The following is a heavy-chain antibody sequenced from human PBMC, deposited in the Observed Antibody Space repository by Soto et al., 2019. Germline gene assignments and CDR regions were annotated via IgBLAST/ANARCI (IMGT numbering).Heavy chain of an antibody. Sequence: QVQLVQSGAEVKKPGASVKVSCKASGYSFTSNGLSWVRQAPGQGLEWMGWISPYNGDTSYAQNLKGRVTMTTDTSTSTAYMELRSLRSDDTAMYYCARVGGSTGTTSYSGMDVWGQGTSVTVSS. D-gene: IGHD4-17*01. CDR2: ISPYNGDT. CDR3: ARVGGSTGTTSYSGMDV. CDR1: GYSFTSNG. V-gene: IGHV1-18*04. J-gene: IGHJ6*02.